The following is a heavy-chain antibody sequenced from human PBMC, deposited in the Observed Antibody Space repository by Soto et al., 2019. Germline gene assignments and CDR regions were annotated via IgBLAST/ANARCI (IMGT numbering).Heavy chain of an antibody. J-gene: IGHJ4*02. CDR1: GFAFSTYA. Sequence: GGSLRLSCAASGFAFSTYAMNWVRQAPGKGLEWVTVISYDGGNKYYADSVKGRFTISRDNSRDTLFLQMSNLRAEDTAVYYCARDLPYYSDSSGYYSIWGQGTLVTVSS. CDR2: ISYDGGNK. CDR3: ARDLPYYSDSSGYYSI. D-gene: IGHD3-22*01. V-gene: IGHV3-30-3*01.